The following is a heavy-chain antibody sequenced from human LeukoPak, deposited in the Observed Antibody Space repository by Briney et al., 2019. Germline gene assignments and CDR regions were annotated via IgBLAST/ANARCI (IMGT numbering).Heavy chain of an antibody. CDR1: GFTFSSYS. CDR3: ARDKHDSSGYYKQPTFYFDY. D-gene: IGHD3-22*01. Sequence: GGSLRLSCAVSGFTFSSYSMNWVRQAPGKGLEWLSYISSSGSTIYYADSVKGRFTISRDNAKNSLYLQMNSLRAEDTAVYYCARDKHDSSGYYKQPTFYFDYWGQGTLVTVSS. CDR2: ISSSGSTI. J-gene: IGHJ4*02. V-gene: IGHV3-48*04.